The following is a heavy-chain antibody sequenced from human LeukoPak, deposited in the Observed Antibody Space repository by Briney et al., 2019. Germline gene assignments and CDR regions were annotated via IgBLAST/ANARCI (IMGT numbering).Heavy chain of an antibody. CDR2: ISWDSKNI. CDR1: GFTFDDYA. CDR3: ARGNRDSSGFYYYYGMDV. J-gene: IGHJ6*02. Sequence: GRSLRLSCAASGFTFDDYAMFWVRQAQGKGLEWVSGISWDSKNIGYAASVKGRFTISRDNAKNSLHLQLSSLRAEDTAFYYCARGNRDSSGFYYYYGMDVWGQGTTVTVSS. V-gene: IGHV3-9*01. D-gene: IGHD6-19*01.